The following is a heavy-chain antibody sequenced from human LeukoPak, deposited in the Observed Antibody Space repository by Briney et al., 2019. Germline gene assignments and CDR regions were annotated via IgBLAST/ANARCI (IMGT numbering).Heavy chain of an antibody. D-gene: IGHD5-18*01. CDR2: INHSGST. V-gene: IGHV4-34*01. CDR3: ARLRYSYGALDY. CDR1: GGSFRGYY. J-gene: IGHJ4*02. Sequence: SETLSLTCAVYGGSFRGYYWSWIRPPPGKGLEWIGEINHSGSTNYNPSLKSRVTISVDTSKNQFSLKLSSVTAADTAVYYCARLRYSYGALDYWGQGTLVTVSS.